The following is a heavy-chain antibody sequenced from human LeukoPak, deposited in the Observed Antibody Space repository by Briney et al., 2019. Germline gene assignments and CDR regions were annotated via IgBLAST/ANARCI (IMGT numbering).Heavy chain of an antibody. V-gene: IGHV1-24*01. CDR3: ATALSSGYYYFDY. CDR2: FDPEDGET. Sequence: ASVKVSCKVSGYTLTELSMHWVRQAPGKGLECMGGFDPEDGETIYAQKFQGRVTMTEDTSTDTAYMELSSLRSEDTAVYYCATALSSGYYYFDYWGQGILVTVSS. J-gene: IGHJ4*02. CDR1: GYTLTELS. D-gene: IGHD3-3*01.